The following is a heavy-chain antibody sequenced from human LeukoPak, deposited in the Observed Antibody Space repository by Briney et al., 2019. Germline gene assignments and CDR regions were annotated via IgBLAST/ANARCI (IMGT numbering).Heavy chain of an antibody. CDR1: GGTFSSYA. D-gene: IGHD6-6*01. Sequence: SVKVYCKASGGTFSSYAISWVRQAPGQGLEWMGGIIPIFGTANYAQKFQGRVTITADESTSTAYMELSSLRSEDTAVYYCARNKEYSSSPIYYWGQGTLVTVSS. CDR2: IIPIFGTA. V-gene: IGHV1-69*13. J-gene: IGHJ4*02. CDR3: ARNKEYSSSPIYY.